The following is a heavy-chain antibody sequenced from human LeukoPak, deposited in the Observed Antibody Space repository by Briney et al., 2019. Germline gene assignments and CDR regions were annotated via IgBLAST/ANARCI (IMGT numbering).Heavy chain of an antibody. V-gene: IGHV3-23*01. CDR2: ISNNGGYT. J-gene: IGHJ4*02. Sequence: PGGSLRLSCAASGLTFSNYAMRWVRQAPGKGLEWVSAISNNGGYTYYADSVQGRFTISRDNSKSTLCLQMNSLRAEDTAVYYCAKQLGYCSDGSCYFPYWGQGTLVTVSS. D-gene: IGHD2-15*01. CDR3: AKQLGYCSDGSCYFPY. CDR1: GLTFSNYA.